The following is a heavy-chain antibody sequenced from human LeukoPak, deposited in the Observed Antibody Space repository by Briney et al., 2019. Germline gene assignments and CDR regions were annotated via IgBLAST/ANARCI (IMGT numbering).Heavy chain of an antibody. CDR1: GFTFSSYG. D-gene: IGHD6-13*01. Sequence: GGSLRLSCAASGFTFSSYGMHWVRQAPGKGLEWVAVIWYDGSNKYHADSVKGRFTISRDNSKNTLYLQMNSLRAEDTAVYYCAKDRSIAVALYDYWGQGTLVTASS. J-gene: IGHJ4*02. CDR2: IWYDGSNK. V-gene: IGHV3-33*06. CDR3: AKDRSIAVALYDY.